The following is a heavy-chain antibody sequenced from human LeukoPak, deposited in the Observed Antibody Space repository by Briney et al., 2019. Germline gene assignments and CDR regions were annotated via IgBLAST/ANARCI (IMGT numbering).Heavy chain of an antibody. J-gene: IGHJ2*01. D-gene: IGHD4-23*01. CDR1: GYTSTRNW. CDR3: ARRVVNNRNWYFDL. CDR2: IYPGDSDT. V-gene: IGHV5-51*01. Sequence: RGAPLKISAKGSGYTSTRNWIGWVRQMPGKGLEWMAIIYPGDSDTSYSPSFQGQVTISADKSINTAYLQWSSLKASDTAMYYCARRVVNNRNWYFDLWGRGTLVTVSS.